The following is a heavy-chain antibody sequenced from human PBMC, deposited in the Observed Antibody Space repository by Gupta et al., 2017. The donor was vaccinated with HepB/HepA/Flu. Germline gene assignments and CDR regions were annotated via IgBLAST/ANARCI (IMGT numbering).Heavy chain of an antibody. CDR3: ARELIGDNDAFDI. CDR2: ISYDGSNK. D-gene: IGHD4-17*01. Sequence: QVQLVESGGGVVAPGRSLRLSCAASGFTFSSYAMHWVRQAPGKGLEWVAVISYDGSNKYYADSVKGRFTISRDNSKNTLYLQMNSLRAEDTAVYYCARELIGDNDAFDIWGQGTMVTVSS. V-gene: IGHV3-30-3*01. J-gene: IGHJ3*02. CDR1: GFTFSSYA.